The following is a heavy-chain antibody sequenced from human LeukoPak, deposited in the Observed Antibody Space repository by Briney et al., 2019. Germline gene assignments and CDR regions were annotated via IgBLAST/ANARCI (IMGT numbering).Heavy chain of an antibody. Sequence: GGSLRLSCAASGFIFSSYPMSWVRQAPGKGLEWVSAISGTAENTYYADSVKGRFSISRDNSRNTVHLQMNSLRPEDTAVYYCAIQRGGFWGQGTLVTVSS. CDR2: ISGTAENT. CDR3: AIQRGGF. V-gene: IGHV3-23*01. CDR1: GFIFSSYP. D-gene: IGHD3-10*01. J-gene: IGHJ4*02.